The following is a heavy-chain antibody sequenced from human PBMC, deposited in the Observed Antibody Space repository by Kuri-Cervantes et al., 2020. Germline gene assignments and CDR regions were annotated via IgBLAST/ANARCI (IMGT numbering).Heavy chain of an antibody. CDR1: GFSFSSYT. Sequence: GGCMRLSCEASGFSFSSYTMHWVRQAPGKGMYWAAVISYDGTNKYYADSVKGRFTISRDNAKNSLYLQMNSLRTEDTALYYCAKDIRSVVVVGYGMDFWGQGTTVTVSS. CDR2: ISYDGTNK. J-gene: IGHJ6*02. CDR3: AKDIRSVVVVGYGMDF. V-gene: IGHV3-30-3*02. D-gene: IGHD2-15*01.